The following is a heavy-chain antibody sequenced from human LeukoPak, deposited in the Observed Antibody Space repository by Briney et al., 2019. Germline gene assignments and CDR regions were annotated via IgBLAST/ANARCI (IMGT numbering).Heavy chain of an antibody. CDR3: ARLWFGESQNDY. J-gene: IGHJ4*02. Sequence: SGGSLRLSCAASGFTFSSYGMHWVRQAPGKGLEWVGVTWYDGSNKYYADSVKGRFTISRDNPKNTLYLQMNSLRVEDTAVYYCARLWFGESQNDYWGQGTLVTVSS. D-gene: IGHD3-10*01. CDR1: GFTFSSYG. CDR2: TWYDGSNK. V-gene: IGHV3-33*01.